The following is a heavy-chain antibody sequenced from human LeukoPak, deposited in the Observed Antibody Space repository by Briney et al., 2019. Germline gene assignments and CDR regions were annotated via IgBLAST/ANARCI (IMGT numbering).Heavy chain of an antibody. J-gene: IGHJ4*02. V-gene: IGHV1-3*01. Sequence: ASVKVSCKASGYTFTSYDINWVRQATGQGLEWMGWINAGNGNTKYSQKFQGRVTITRDTSASTAYMELSSLRSEDTAVYYCARGGYYYDSSGYWQLDYWGQGTLVTVSS. D-gene: IGHD3-22*01. CDR2: INAGNGNT. CDR1: GYTFTSYD. CDR3: ARGGYYYDSSGYWQLDY.